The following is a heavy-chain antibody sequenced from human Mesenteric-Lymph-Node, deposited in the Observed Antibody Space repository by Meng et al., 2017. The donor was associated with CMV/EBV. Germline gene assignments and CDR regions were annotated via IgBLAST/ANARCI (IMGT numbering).Heavy chain of an antibody. V-gene: IGHV1-2*02. CDR1: GYTFTGYY. J-gene: IGHJ4*02. Sequence: ASVKVSCKASGYTFTGYYMHWVRQAPGQGLEWMGWINPNSGGTNYAQKFQGRVTMTRDTSISTAYMELSRLRSDDTAVYYCARVGLGLYYDSSGSVYFVYWGQGTLVTVSS. CDR3: ARVGLGLYYDSSGSVYFVY. D-gene: IGHD3-22*01. CDR2: INPNSGGT.